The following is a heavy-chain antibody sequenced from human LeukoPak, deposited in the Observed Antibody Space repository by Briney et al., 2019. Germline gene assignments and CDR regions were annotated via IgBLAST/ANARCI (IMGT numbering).Heavy chain of an antibody. V-gene: IGHV3-30*04. CDR2: ISYDGSNK. D-gene: IGHD5-18*01. J-gene: IGHJ4*02. CDR1: GFTFSSYA. CDR3: AKDGAGGYSYGYGYYFDY. Sequence: GGSLRLSCAASGFTFSSYAMHWVRQAPGKGLEWVAVISYDGSNKYYADSVKGRFTISRDNSKNTLYLQMNSLRAEDTAVYYCAKDGAGGYSYGYGYYFDYWGQGTLVTVSS.